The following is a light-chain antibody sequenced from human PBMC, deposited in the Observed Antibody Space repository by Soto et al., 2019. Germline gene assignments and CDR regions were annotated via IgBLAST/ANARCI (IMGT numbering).Light chain of an antibody. J-gene: IGKJ5*01. CDR3: QQRSNWPGT. Sequence: EIVMTQSPATLSVSPGERATLSCRASQSVGSDLAWYQQKPGQAPRLVIYDIFTRATGIPDRFSGSGSGTDFTLTISRLEPEDFAVYYCQQRSNWPGTFGQGTRLEIK. CDR1: QSVGSD. V-gene: IGKV3D-20*02. CDR2: DIF.